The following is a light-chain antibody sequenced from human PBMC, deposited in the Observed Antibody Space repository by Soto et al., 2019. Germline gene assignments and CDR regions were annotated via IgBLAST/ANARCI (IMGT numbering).Light chain of an antibody. Sequence: EIVMTQSPATLSVSPGERATLSCRASQSVNSNLAWYQQKPGQAPRLVIYGASTRDTGIPARFSGSGSGTEFTLTISSLQSEDFAVYYCQQYKNFWTFGQGTKVEI. J-gene: IGKJ1*01. V-gene: IGKV3-15*01. CDR2: GAS. CDR3: QQYKNFWT. CDR1: QSVNSN.